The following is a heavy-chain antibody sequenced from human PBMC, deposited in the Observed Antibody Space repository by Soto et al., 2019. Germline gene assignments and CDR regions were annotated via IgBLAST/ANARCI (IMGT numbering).Heavy chain of an antibody. CDR1: GYTFTSYD. CDR2: MNPNSGNT. Sequence: QVQLVQSAAEVKKPGASVKVSCKTSGYTFTSYDINWVRQATGQGLEWMGWMNPNSGNTAYAQKFQVRVTMTSNTSISTAYMELSIMRSEDTFVYYCAREMSSGAIDIWGQGTMGTVSS. CDR3: AREMSSGAIDI. J-gene: IGHJ3*02. V-gene: IGHV1-8*01. D-gene: IGHD1-26*01.